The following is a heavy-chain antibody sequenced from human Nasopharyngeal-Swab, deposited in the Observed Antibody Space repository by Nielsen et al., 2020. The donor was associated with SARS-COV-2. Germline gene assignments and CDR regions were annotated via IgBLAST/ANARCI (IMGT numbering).Heavy chain of an antibody. V-gene: IGHV1-18*01. CDR3: ASARIPVPDAFDI. Sequence: ASVKVSCKASGYTFKSFAVNLVRQAPGQGLEWMGWISAYNGNTNYAQKLQGRVTMTTDTSTSTAYMELRSLRSDDTAVYYCASARIPVPDAFDIWGQGTMVTVSS. J-gene: IGHJ3*02. CDR1: GYTFKSFA. D-gene: IGHD2-15*01. CDR2: ISAYNGNT.